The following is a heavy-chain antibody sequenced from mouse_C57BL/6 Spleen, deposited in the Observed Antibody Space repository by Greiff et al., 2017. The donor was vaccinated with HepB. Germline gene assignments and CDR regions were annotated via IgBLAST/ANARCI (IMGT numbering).Heavy chain of an antibody. Sequence: VQLQQSGPELVKPGASVKISCKASGYTFTDYYMNWVKQSHGKSLEWIGDINPNNGGTSYNQKFKGKATLTVDKSSSTAYMELRSLTSEDSAVYYCARRNYGSSYRYFDYWGQGTTLTVSS. CDR2: INPNNGGT. V-gene: IGHV1-26*01. CDR1: GYTFTDYY. J-gene: IGHJ2*01. D-gene: IGHD1-1*01. CDR3: ARRNYGSSYRYFDY.